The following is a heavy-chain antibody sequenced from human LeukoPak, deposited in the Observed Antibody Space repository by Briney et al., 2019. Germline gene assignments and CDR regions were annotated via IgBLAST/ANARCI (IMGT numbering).Heavy chain of an antibody. J-gene: IGHJ6*02. V-gene: IGHV3-7*01. Sequence: PGGSLRLSCAASGFTFSSYWMSWVRQAPGKGLEWVANIKQDGSEKYYVDSVKGRFTISRDNAKNSLYLQMNSLRAEDTAVYYCARLRHGSGSFVYYYYGMDVWGQGTTVTVSS. CDR2: IKQDGSEK. CDR3: ARLRHGSGSFVYYYYGMDV. CDR1: GFTFSSYW. D-gene: IGHD3-10*01.